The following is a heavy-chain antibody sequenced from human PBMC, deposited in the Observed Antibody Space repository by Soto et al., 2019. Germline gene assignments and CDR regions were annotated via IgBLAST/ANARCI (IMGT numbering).Heavy chain of an antibody. J-gene: IGHJ3*02. CDR1: GFTFSIYA. Sequence: PGGSLRLSCAASGFTFSIYAMSWVRQAPGKGLEWVSGISGSGVSTYYADSVNGRSTISRDNSKNTLYLHMNSLRVEDTAVYYCAKGYDNSGYSAHDAFDMWGPGTMVTVSS. V-gene: IGHV3-23*01. D-gene: IGHD3-22*01. CDR2: ISGSGVST. CDR3: AKGYDNSGYSAHDAFDM.